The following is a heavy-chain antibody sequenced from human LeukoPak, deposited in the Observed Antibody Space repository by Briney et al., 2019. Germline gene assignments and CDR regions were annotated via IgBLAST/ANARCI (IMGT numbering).Heavy chain of an antibody. Sequence: ASVKVSCKASGYTFTSYGISWVRQAPGQGLEWMGWISAYNGNTNHAQKLQGRVTMTTDTSTSTAYMELRSLRSDDTAVYYCARDVRFLDDYYYYMDVWGKGTTVTVSS. V-gene: IGHV1-18*01. CDR1: GYTFTSYG. J-gene: IGHJ6*03. D-gene: IGHD3-3*01. CDR3: ARDVRFLDDYYYYMDV. CDR2: ISAYNGNT.